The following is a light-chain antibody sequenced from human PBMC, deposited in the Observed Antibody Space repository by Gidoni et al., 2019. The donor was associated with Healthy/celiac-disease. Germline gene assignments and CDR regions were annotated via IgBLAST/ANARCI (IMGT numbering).Light chain of an antibody. CDR1: SSNIGSNY. Sequence: QSVLTQPPSASGTPGQRVTISSSGSSSNIGSNYVYWYQQLPGTAPKRRIYRNNQRPSGVPDRFSGSKSGTSASLAISGLRSEDEADYYCAAWDDSLSGWVFGGGTKLTVL. CDR2: RNN. CDR3: AAWDDSLSGWV. V-gene: IGLV1-47*01. J-gene: IGLJ3*02.